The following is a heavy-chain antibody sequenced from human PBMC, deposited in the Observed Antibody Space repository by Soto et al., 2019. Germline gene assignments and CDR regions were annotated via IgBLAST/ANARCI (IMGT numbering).Heavy chain of an antibody. CDR2: IHHSGST. V-gene: IGHV4-34*01. J-gene: IGHJ4*02. Sequence: SETLSLTCAVHGGSFSDYYWTWIRQPPGKGLEWIGEIHHSGSTNYNPSLKSRVTISLDTSKNQFSLKLSSVTAADAAVYYCASYGRGTYYYGYYFHHWGQGTPVTVS. D-gene: IGHD3-10*01. CDR1: GGSFSDYY. CDR3: ASYGRGTYYYGYYFHH.